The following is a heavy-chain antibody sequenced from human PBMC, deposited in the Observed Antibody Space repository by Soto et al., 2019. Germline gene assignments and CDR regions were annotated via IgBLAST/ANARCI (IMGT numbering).Heavy chain of an antibody. CDR1: GGSITSGGYY. J-gene: IGHJ3*02. D-gene: IGHD5-12*01. V-gene: IGHV4-31*03. Sequence: QLQLQESGPGLGRPSPTVSLTCSLSGGSITSGGYYWGWICQLPGKGLEWVAYVYSRGLTYYNPSPESRLAISLDTSTNQFSLSLRSVTVDDTAIYYCARDHNGFRGAVDMCGQGAMVPVSS. CDR3: ARDHNGFRGAVDM. CDR2: VYSRGLT.